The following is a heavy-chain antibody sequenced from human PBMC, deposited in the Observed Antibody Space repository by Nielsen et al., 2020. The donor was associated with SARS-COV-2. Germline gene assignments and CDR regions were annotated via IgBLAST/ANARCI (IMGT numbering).Heavy chain of an antibody. CDR2: INTNTGNP. Sequence: ASVKVSCKASGYTFTSYAMNWVRQAPGRGLEWMGWINTNTGNPTYAQGFTGRFVFSLDTSVSTAYLQISSLKAEDTAVYYCARWRYYDFWSGQPGGMDVWGQGTTVTVSS. D-gene: IGHD3-3*01. J-gene: IGHJ6*02. V-gene: IGHV7-4-1*02. CDR3: ARWRYYDFWSGQPGGMDV. CDR1: GYTFTSYA.